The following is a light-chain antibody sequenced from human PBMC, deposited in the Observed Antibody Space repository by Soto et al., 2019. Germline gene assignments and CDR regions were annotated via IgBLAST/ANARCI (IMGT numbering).Light chain of an antibody. CDR1: SSNLGSNY. V-gene: IGLV1-47*01. J-gene: IGLJ2*01. Sequence: QSVLTQPPSASGAPGQRVTISCSGSSSNLGSNYVYWYQQLPGTAPKLLIYRNNQRRSGVPDRFSGSKSGTSVSLAISGLRSEDEADYYCAAWDDSLSGVLFGGGTKLTVL. CDR2: RNN. CDR3: AAWDDSLSGVL.